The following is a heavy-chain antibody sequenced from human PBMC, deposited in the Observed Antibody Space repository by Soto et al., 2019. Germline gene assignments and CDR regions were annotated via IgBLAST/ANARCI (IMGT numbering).Heavy chain of an antibody. V-gene: IGHV1-18*01. Sequence: QVQLVQSGAEVKKPGASVKVSCKASGYTFTSYVLAGLRRALGKGLEWMGWISAYNGNTNYAQKLQGRVTVTTDTSTSTAYMELRSLRSDDTAVYYCARDYGFGELFDPWGQGTLVTVSS. CDR2: ISAYNGNT. CDR1: GYTFTSYV. D-gene: IGHD3-10*01. CDR3: ARDYGFGELFDP. J-gene: IGHJ5*02.